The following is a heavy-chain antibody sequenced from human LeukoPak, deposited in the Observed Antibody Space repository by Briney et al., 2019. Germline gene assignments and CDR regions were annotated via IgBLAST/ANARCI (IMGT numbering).Heavy chain of an antibody. V-gene: IGHV3-11*04. CDR1: GFTFSDYY. Sequence: PGGSLRLSCAASGFTFSDYYMSWIRQAPGKGLEWLSSISDSGTTIHYADSVKGRFTISRDNAKNSLYLQMNSLRAEDTAVYYCARDLSSFLYYFDYWGQGTLVTVSS. D-gene: IGHD1-26*01. CDR3: ARDLSSFLYYFDY. J-gene: IGHJ4*02. CDR2: ISDSGTTI.